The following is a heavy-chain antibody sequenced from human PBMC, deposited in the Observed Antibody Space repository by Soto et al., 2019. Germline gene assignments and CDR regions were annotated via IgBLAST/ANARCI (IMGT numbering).Heavy chain of an antibody. Sequence: GGSLRLSCAASGFTFSSYAMSWVRQAPGKGLEWVANIKHDGSEKYYVDSVKGRFTISRDNAKNSLYLQMNSLRAEDTAVYYCARDWGSSIAAHYYYYGMDVWGQGTTVTVSS. CDR2: IKHDGSEK. J-gene: IGHJ6*02. CDR3: ARDWGSSIAAHYYYYGMDV. D-gene: IGHD6-6*01. CDR1: GFTFSSYA. V-gene: IGHV3-7*03.